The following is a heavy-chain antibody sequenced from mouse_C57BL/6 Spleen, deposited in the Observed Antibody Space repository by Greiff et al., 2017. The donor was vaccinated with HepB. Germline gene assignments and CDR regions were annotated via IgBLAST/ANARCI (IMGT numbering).Heavy chain of an antibody. CDR3: ARPGTYYDGNFDY. CDR1: GFTFSDYG. J-gene: IGHJ2*01. Sequence: DVKLVEPGGGLVKPGGSLKLSCAASGFTFSDYGMHWVRQAPEKGLEWVAYISSGSSTIYYAATVKGRFTISRDNAKNTLFLQMTSLRSEDTAMYYCARPGTYYDGNFDYWGQGTTRTVSS. CDR2: ISSGSSTI. D-gene: IGHD1-1*01. V-gene: IGHV5-17*01.